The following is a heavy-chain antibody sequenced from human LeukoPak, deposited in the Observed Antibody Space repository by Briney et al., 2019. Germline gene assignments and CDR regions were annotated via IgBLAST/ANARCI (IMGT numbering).Heavy chain of an antibody. CDR3: EXXXXXXSXXTXFSY. CDR2: INTNTGNP. J-gene: IGHJ4*02. Sequence: TXTXYAMNWVRQAPGQGLEWIGWINTNTGNPTXTQGFTGQFVFSLDTSVSTAYLHIRRLKGGDRAVYYCEXXXXXXSXXTXFSYWGXGXLVTVSS. CDR1: TXTXYA. V-gene: IGHV7-4-1*02.